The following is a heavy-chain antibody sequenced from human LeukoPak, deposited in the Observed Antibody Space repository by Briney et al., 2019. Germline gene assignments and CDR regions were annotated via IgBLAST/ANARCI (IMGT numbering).Heavy chain of an antibody. Sequence: SETLSLTCTVSGGSISSSSYCWGWIRQPPVKGLEWIGSIYYSGSTYYNPSLKRRVTISVDTSKNQFSLKLSSVTAAATAVYYCARHRPTKSAYDSSGQPIGTDTYYFDYWGQGTLVTVSS. CDR2: IYYSGST. CDR1: GGSISSSSYC. V-gene: IGHV4-39*01. J-gene: IGHJ4*02. CDR3: ARHRPTKSAYDSSGQPIGTDTYYFDY. D-gene: IGHD3-22*01.